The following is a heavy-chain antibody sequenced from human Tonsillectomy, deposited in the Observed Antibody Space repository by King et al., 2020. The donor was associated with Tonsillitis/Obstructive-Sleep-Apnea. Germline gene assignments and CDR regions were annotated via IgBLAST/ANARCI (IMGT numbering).Heavy chain of an antibody. J-gene: IGHJ6*03. Sequence: DVQLVESGGGLVQPGGSLRLSCAASGFTVSSNSISWVRQAPGKGLEWVSLIYSGGSTFYADSVKGRFTISRDNSKNTLYLQMNSLRAEDTAVYFCARAPSASFYMDVWGKGTTVTVSS. CDR3: ARAPSASFYMDV. CDR2: IYSGGST. D-gene: IGHD1-26*01. CDR1: GFTVSSNS. V-gene: IGHV3-66*01.